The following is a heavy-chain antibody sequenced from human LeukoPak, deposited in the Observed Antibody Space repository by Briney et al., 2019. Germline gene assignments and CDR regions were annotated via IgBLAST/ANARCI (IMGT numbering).Heavy chain of an antibody. V-gene: IGHV4-59*08. J-gene: IGHJ4*02. CDR1: GVSISFYY. CDR2: VDYTGNT. D-gene: IGHD6-6*01. CDR3: ASFHSSAWQVDY. Sequence: SETLSLTCTVSGVSISFYYWSWIRQPPGKGLEWIGYVDYTGNTNYNPSLKSRVTMSIDTSKRQFSLKLSSVTAADTAVYYCASFHSSAWQVDYWGQGTLVTVSS.